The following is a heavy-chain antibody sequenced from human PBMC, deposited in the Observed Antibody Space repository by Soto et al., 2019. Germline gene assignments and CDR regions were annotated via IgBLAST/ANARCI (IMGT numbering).Heavy chain of an antibody. Sequence: PSETLSLTCAVYGGSFSGYYWSWIRQPPGKGLEWIGEINHSGSTNYNPSLKSRVTISVDTSKNQFSLKLSSVTAADTAVYYCARVGGYYDSSRQPIGWGQGTLVTVSS. J-gene: IGHJ4*02. V-gene: IGHV4-34*01. CDR3: ARVGGYYDSSRQPIG. CDR1: GGSFSGYY. CDR2: INHSGST. D-gene: IGHD3-22*01.